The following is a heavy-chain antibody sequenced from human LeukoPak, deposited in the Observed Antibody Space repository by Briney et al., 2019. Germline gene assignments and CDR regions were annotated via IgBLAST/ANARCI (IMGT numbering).Heavy chain of an antibody. Sequence: SETLSLTCAVYGGSFSGYYWSWIRQPPGKGLEWIGEINHSGSTNYNPSLKSRVTISVDTSKNQFSLKLSSVTAADTAVYYCARGQQSLVRGYFDYWGQGTLVTVSS. CDR1: GGSFSGYY. V-gene: IGHV4-34*01. CDR2: INHSGST. D-gene: IGHD6-19*01. CDR3: ARGQQSLVRGYFDY. J-gene: IGHJ4*02.